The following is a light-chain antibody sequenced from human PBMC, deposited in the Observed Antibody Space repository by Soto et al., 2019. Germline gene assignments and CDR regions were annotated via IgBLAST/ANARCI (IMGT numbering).Light chain of an antibody. V-gene: IGKV1D-12*01. CDR3: QQYNSFPCT. J-gene: IGKJ2*02. CDR2: AAS. CDR1: QGISSC. Sequence: DIQMTQSPSSVSASVGDRVTITCRASQGISSCLAWYQQKPGKAPQLLIYAASNLQGGVPSRFSGSGSGTDFTLTISSLQPDDFSTHYCQQYNSFPCTFGQGTKLEIK.